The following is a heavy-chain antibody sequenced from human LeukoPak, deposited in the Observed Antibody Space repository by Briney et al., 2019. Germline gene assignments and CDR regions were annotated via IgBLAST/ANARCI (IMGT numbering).Heavy chain of an antibody. J-gene: IGHJ4*02. CDR2: MNPNSGNT. D-gene: IGHD2-2*01. Sequence: ASVKVSCKTSGYTFSNYDINWVRQAPGQGPEWMGWMNPNSGNTGYALQFQGRVTMTRDTSIPIAYMELSGLRSDDTAVYYCARAIRHQLLSDYWGQGTLVTVSS. CDR3: ARAIRHQLLSDY. CDR1: GYTFSNYD. V-gene: IGHV1-8*01.